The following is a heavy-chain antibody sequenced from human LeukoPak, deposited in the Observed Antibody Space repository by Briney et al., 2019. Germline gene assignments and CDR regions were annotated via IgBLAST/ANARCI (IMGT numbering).Heavy chain of an antibody. J-gene: IGHJ4*02. Sequence: PGGSLRLSCAASGFTFSSYAMSWVRQAPGKGLEWVSTISISGGSTYYADSVRGRFTISRDNPNNMLYLQMNGLKTEDTAVYYCASGGYDILTASGYWGQGTLVTVSS. D-gene: IGHD3-9*01. CDR2: ISISGGST. V-gene: IGHV3-23*01. CDR1: GFTFSSYA. CDR3: ASGGYDILTASGY.